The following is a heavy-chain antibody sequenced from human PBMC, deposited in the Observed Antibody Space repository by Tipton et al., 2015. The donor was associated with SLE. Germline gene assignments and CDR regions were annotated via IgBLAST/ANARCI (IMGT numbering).Heavy chain of an antibody. CDR1: GGPITNYY. V-gene: IGHV4-59*01. Sequence: TLSLTCSVSGGPITNYYWNWIRQSPGKGLEWIGYIYYSGTTKYNPSLKSRVTMSLDTSKNQFSLKLSSVTAADTAVYYCARGGGYCSSSSCYPFDYWGQGTLVTVSS. CDR3: ARGGGYCSSSSCYPFDY. J-gene: IGHJ4*02. D-gene: IGHD2-2*01. CDR2: IYYSGTT.